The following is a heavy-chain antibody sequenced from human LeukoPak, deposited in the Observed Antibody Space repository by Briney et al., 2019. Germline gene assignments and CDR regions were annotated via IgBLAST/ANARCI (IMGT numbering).Heavy chain of an antibody. Sequence: PGGSLRLSCAASGFTFSSYSMNWVRQAPGKGLEWVSSISSSSSYIYYADSVKGRFTISRDNAKNSLYLQMNSLRAEDTAVYYCARDPDIAVAGTFDYWGQGTLVTVSS. J-gene: IGHJ4*02. D-gene: IGHD6-19*01. CDR1: GFTFSSYS. V-gene: IGHV3-21*01. CDR2: ISSSSSYI. CDR3: ARDPDIAVAGTFDY.